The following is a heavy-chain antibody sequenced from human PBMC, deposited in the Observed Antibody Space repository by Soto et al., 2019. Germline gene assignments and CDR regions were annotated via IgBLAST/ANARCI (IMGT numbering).Heavy chain of an antibody. CDR2: ISVYNGNT. V-gene: IGHV1-18*01. CDR1: GYTFTSYG. CDR3: ARDVAAAGTTWFDT. Sequence: ASVKVSCKASGYTFTSYGISWVRQAPGQGLEWMGWISVYNGNTNYAQNLQGRVTMTTDTSTTTAYMEVRSLRSDDTAAYYCARDVAAAGTTWFDTWGQGTPVTVS. J-gene: IGHJ5*02. D-gene: IGHD6-13*01.